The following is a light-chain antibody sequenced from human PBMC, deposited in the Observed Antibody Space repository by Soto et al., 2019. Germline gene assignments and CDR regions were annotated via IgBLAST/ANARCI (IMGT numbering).Light chain of an antibody. Sequence: DIQMTQSPSSLSASLGDRVTITCRASQGISVYLACFQQKPGKVPKLLIYAASTLQSGVPSRFRGSGSGTDFTPTISCLKPEDVATYYCKKYNSAPLTFGGGTNVEIK. CDR2: AAS. CDR1: QGISVY. CDR3: KKYNSAPLT. V-gene: IGKV1-27*01. J-gene: IGKJ4*01.